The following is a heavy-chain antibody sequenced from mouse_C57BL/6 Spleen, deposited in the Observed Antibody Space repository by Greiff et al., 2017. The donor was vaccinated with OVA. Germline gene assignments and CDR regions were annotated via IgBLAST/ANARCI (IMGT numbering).Heavy chain of an antibody. V-gene: IGHV1-82*01. CDR2: IYPGDGDT. CDR3: ARDYGSSLFAY. Sequence: QVQLKESGPELVKPGASVKISCKASGYAFSSSWMNWVKQRPGKGLEWIGRIYPGDGDTNYNGKFKGKATLTADKSSSTAYMQLSSLTSEDSAVYFCARDYGSSLFAYWGQGTLVTVSA. J-gene: IGHJ3*01. D-gene: IGHD1-1*01. CDR1: GYAFSSSW.